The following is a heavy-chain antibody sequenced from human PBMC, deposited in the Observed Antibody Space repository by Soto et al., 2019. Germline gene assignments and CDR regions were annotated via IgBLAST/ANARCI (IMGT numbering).Heavy chain of an antibody. D-gene: IGHD2-15*01. Sequence: PGESLKISCKGSGYSFTSYWIGWVRQMPGKGLEWMGIIYPGDSDTRYSPSFQGQVTISADKSISTAYLQWSSLKASDTAMYYCARGREYCSGGSCYSARHYYYYMDVWGKGTTVTVSS. CDR2: IYPGDSDT. V-gene: IGHV5-51*01. CDR3: ARGREYCSGGSCYSARHYYYYMDV. J-gene: IGHJ6*03. CDR1: GYSFTSYW.